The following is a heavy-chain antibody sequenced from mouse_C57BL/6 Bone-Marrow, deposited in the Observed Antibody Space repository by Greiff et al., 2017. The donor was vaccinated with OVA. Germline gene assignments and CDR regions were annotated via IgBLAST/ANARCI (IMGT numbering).Heavy chain of an antibody. V-gene: IGHV1-20*01. Sequence: EVKVVESGPELVKPGDSVKISCKASGYSFTGYFMNWVMQSHGKSLEWIGRINPYNGDTFYNQKFKGKATLTVDKSSSTAHMELRSLTSEDSAVYYCAREDSRGAMDYWGQGTSVTVSS. J-gene: IGHJ4*01. CDR1: GYSFTGYF. CDR2: INPYNGDT. CDR3: AREDSRGAMDY.